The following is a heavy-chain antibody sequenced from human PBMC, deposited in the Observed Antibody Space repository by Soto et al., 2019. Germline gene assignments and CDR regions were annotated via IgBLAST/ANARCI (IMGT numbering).Heavy chain of an antibody. CDR2: IIPIFGTA. V-gene: IGHV1-69*13. D-gene: IGHD2-15*01. Sequence: SVKVSCKASGGTFSSYAISWVRQAPGQGLEWMGGIIPIFGTANYAQKFQGRVTITADESTSTAYMELSSLRSEDTAMYYCARAWPHCSGGSCYQYYFDYWGQGTLVTVSS. CDR1: GGTFSSYA. J-gene: IGHJ4*02. CDR3: ARAWPHCSGGSCYQYYFDY.